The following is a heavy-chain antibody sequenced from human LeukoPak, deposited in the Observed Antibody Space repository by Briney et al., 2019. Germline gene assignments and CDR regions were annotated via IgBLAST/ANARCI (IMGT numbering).Heavy chain of an antibody. V-gene: IGHV3-30*01. CDR3: ARYFAGGYHDSSGYYGY. CDR1: VFTFSSYA. D-gene: IGHD3-22*01. J-gene: IGHJ4*02. Sequence: GWSLRLSCASSVFTFSSYAMHWVRQAPAKGREWVAVISYDGSNKYYADSVKGRFTISRDNSKNTLYLQMDSLRAEGTAVYYCARYFAGGYHDSSGYYGYWGRGTLVTVSS. CDR2: ISYDGSNK.